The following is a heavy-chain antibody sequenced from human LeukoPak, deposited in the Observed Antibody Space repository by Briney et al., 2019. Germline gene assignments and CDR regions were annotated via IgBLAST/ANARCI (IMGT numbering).Heavy chain of an antibody. D-gene: IGHD3-3*01. CDR2: MNPGTGTT. CDR1: GFVFTGYY. V-gene: IGHV1-2*02. J-gene: IGHJ2*01. Sequence: ASVKVSCKASGFVFTGYYMHWARQAPGQGLEWMGWMNPGTGTTKYSQKFQGRVTMSRDTSSTTAYMELNRLRSDDTAVYYCARDGSGFSPYWYFDLWGRGTLVTVSS. CDR3: ARDGSGFSPYWYFDL.